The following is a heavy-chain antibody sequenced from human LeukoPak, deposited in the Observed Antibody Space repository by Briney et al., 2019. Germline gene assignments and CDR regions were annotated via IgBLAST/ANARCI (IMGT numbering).Heavy chain of an antibody. Sequence: ASVKVSCKASGYTFTSYGISWVRQAPGQGLEWMGWISAYNGNTNYAQKLQGRVTMTTDTSTSTAHMELRSLRSDDTAVYYCARERGETYSGSYGGFDYWGQGTLVTVSS. D-gene: IGHD1-26*01. CDR3: ARERGETYSGSYGGFDY. J-gene: IGHJ4*02. CDR1: GYTFTSYG. CDR2: ISAYNGNT. V-gene: IGHV1-18*01.